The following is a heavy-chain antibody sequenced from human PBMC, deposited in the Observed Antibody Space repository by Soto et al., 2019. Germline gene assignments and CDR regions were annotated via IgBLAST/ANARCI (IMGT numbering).Heavy chain of an antibody. CDR3: VRQPSDSRGYYYGH. D-gene: IGHD3-22*01. CDR1: GGSFSGYY. CDR2: INHSGST. J-gene: IGHJ4*02. V-gene: IGHV4-34*01. Sequence: SETLSLTCAVYGGSFSGYYWSWIRQPPGKGLEWIGEINHSGSTNYNPSLKSRVTISVDTSKNQFSLKLTSVTAAHTAVYYCVRQPSDSRGYYYGHWGQGTPVT.